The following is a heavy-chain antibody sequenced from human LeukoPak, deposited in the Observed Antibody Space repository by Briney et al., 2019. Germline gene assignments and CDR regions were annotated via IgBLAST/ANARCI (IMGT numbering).Heavy chain of an antibody. CDR3: ARERPYYFDY. V-gene: IGHV3-30*03. Sequence: GGSLRLSCAASGFTFSSSGMHWVRQAPGKGLQWVAVISYDGGNKYYADSVKGRFTMSRDNSKNTLYLQMNSLRAEDTAIYYCARERPYYFDYWGRGTQVTVSS. CDR1: GFTFSSSG. J-gene: IGHJ4*02. CDR2: ISYDGGNK.